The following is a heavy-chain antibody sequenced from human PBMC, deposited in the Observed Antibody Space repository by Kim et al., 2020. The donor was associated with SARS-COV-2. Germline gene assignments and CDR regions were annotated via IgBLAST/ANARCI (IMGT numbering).Heavy chain of an antibody. CDR3: ARDRGGGHFDL. D-gene: IGHD2-15*01. CDR1: GFTFSSYE. Sequence: GGSLRLSCAASGFTFSSYEMNWVRQAPGKGLEWVSYISSSGSTIYYADSVKGRFTISRDNAKNSLYLQMNSLRAEDTAVYYCARDRGGGHFDLWGRGTLVTVSS. CDR2: ISSSGSTI. J-gene: IGHJ2*01. V-gene: IGHV3-48*03.